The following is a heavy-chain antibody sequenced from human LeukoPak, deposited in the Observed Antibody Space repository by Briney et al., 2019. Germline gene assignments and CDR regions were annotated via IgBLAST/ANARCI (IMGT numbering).Heavy chain of an antibody. J-gene: IGHJ4*02. CDR1: GFTFSSYW. Sequence: GGSLRLSCSVFGFTFSSYWMSWVRQASGKGLEWVAIIKQDGSEKYYVDSVKGRFTISRDNAKNSLYLQMNSLRAEDTAVYYCARKNGLDYWGQGTLVTVSS. CDR2: IKQDGSEK. CDR3: ARKNGLDY. V-gene: IGHV3-7*01.